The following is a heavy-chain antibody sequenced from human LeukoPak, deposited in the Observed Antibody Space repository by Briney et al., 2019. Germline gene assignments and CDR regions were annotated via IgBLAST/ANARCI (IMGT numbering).Heavy chain of an antibody. D-gene: IGHD1-26*01. CDR1: GFTFSTYA. V-gene: IGHV3-23*01. J-gene: IGHJ4*02. CDR3: AKDKGIVGATKDY. Sequence: QTGGSLRLSCAASGFTFSTYAMSWVRQAPGKGLEWVSAISGSGSSTYYADSVKGRFTISRDNSKNTLYLQMNSLRAEDTAVYYCAKDKGIVGATKDYWGQGTLVTVSS. CDR2: ISGSGSST.